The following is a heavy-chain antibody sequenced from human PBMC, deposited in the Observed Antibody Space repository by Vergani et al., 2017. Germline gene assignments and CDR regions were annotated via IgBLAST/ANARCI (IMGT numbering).Heavy chain of an antibody. CDR2: INHSGGST. Sequence: QVQLVQSGAEVKKPGASVKVSCKASGYTFTSYYMHWVRQAPGQGLEWMGIINHSGGSTSYAQKFQGRVTMTRDTSTSTVYMELSSLRSEDTAVYYCARDSRYCSSTSCYGGRDWFDPWGQGTLVTVSS. J-gene: IGHJ5*02. D-gene: IGHD2-2*01. V-gene: IGHV1-46*01. CDR3: ARDSRYCSSTSCYGGRDWFDP. CDR1: GYTFTSYY.